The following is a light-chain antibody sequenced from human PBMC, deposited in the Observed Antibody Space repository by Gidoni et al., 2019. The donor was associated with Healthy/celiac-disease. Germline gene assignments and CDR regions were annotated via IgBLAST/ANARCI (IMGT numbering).Light chain of an antibody. Sequence: VLTQSPGTLSLSPGERATLSCRASQSVSSSYLAWYQQKPGQAPRLLIYGASSRATGIPDRFSGSGSGTDFTLTISRLEPEDFAVYYCQQYGSSPRTFGQGTKLEIK. CDR3: QQYGSSPRT. CDR1: QSVSSSY. J-gene: IGKJ2*01. V-gene: IGKV3-20*01. CDR2: GAS.